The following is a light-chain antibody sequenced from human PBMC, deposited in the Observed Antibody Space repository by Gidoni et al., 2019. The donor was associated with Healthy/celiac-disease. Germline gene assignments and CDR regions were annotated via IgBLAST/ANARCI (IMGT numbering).Light chain of an antibody. Sequence: VLTQSPGTLSLSPGERATLSCRASQSVSSSYLAWYQQKPGQAPRLLIYGASSRATGIPDRFSGSGSGTDFTLTISRLEPEDFAVYYCQQYGSSPRTFGQGTKLEIK. CDR3: QQYGSSPRT. CDR1: QSVSSSY. J-gene: IGKJ2*01. V-gene: IGKV3-20*01. CDR2: GAS.